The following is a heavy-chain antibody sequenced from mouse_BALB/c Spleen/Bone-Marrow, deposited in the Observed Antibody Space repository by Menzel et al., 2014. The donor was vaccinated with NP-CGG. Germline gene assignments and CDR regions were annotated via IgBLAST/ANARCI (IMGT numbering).Heavy chain of an antibody. J-gene: IGHJ3*01. CDR1: GYTFTDYA. V-gene: IGHV1-67*01. D-gene: IGHD2-4*01. Sequence: VQLQESGPELVRPGVSVKISCKGSGYTFTDYAMHWVKQSHAKSLEWIGVISTYSGNTNYNQKFKGKATMTVDKFSSTAYMELARLTSEDSAIYYCARGIYYDSTWFAYRGQGTLVTVSA. CDR3: ARGIYYDSTWFAY. CDR2: ISTYSGNT.